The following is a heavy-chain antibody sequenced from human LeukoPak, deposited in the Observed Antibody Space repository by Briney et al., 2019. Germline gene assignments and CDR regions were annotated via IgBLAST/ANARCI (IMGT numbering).Heavy chain of an antibody. J-gene: IGHJ4*02. CDR1: GFTFSNYG. CDR2: TSYDESNK. V-gene: IGHV3-30*18. CDR3: AKVTPVITFSASENDY. Sequence: GGSPRLSCAASGFTFSNYGMHWVRQAPGKGLEWVAVTSYDESNKYYADSVKGRFTISRDNSKNTLYLQMNSLRPEDTAVYYCAKVTPVITFSASENDYWGQGTLVTVSS. D-gene: IGHD4-17*01.